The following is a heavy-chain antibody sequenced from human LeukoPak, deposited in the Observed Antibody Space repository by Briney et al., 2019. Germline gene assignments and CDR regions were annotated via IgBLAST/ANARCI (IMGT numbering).Heavy chain of an antibody. D-gene: IGHD3-3*01. J-gene: IGHJ5*02. Sequence: ASVKVSCKASGYTFTSYAMHWVRQAPGQRLEWMGWINAGNGNTKYSQKFQGRVTITRDTSASTAYMELSSLRSEDTAVYYCARGYDFWSGYLNWFDPWGQGTLVTVSS. V-gene: IGHV1-3*01. CDR2: INAGNGNT. CDR3: ARGYDFWSGYLNWFDP. CDR1: GYTFTSYA.